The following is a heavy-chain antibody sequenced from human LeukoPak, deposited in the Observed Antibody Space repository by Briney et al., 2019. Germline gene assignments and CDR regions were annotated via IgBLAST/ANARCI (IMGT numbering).Heavy chain of an antibody. CDR2: IYYSGNT. V-gene: IGHV4-4*02. CDR3: ARGRWLQN. J-gene: IGHJ4*02. Sequence: PSETLSLTCAVSGGSISSSNWWSWVRQPPGKGLEWIGEIYYSGNTNYNPSLKSRVTISVDTSKNQFSLKLSSVTAADTAVYYCARGRWLQNWGQGTLVTVSS. CDR1: GGSISSSNW. D-gene: IGHD5-24*01.